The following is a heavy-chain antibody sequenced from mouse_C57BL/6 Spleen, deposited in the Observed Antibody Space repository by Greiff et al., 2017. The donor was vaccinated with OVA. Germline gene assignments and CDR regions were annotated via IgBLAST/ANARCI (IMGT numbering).Heavy chain of an antibody. CDR1: GYAFTNYL. D-gene: IGHD1-1*01. Sequence: QVQLQQSGAELVRPGTSVKVSCKASGYAFTNYLIEWVKQRPGQGLEWIGVINPGSGGTNYNEKFKGKATLTADKSSSTAYMQLSSLPSEDSAVDFCARGGTTVALDYWGQGTTLTVSS. V-gene: IGHV1-54*01. J-gene: IGHJ2*01. CDR2: INPGSGGT. CDR3: ARGGTTVALDY.